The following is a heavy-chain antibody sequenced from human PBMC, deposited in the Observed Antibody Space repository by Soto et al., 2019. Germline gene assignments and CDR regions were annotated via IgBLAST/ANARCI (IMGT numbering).Heavy chain of an antibody. J-gene: IGHJ4*02. CDR3: ARDRPRFLEWETLYYFDY. D-gene: IGHD3-3*01. CDR1: GFTFSSYS. Sequence: PGGSLRLSCAASGFTFSSYSMNWVRQAPGKGLEWVSSISSSSSYIYYADSVKGRFTISRDNAKNSLYLQMNSLRAEDTAVYYCARDRPRFLEWETLYYFDYWGQGTLVTVSS. CDR2: ISSSSSYI. V-gene: IGHV3-21*01.